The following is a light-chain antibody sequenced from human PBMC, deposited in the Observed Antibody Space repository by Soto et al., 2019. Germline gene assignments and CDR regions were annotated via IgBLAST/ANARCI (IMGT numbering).Light chain of an antibody. CDR1: QTIVSTY. J-gene: IGKJ1*01. Sequence: EVVLTQSPGTLSLSPGERATLYCRTSQTIVSTYLAWYQQKAGQAPRLLMYGTSSRATGIPDRFSGSGSGTNLTLTISSVEPQDFAIYYCQQYSGSPHRTFGQGTKVEIK. CDR3: QQYSGSPHRT. CDR2: GTS. V-gene: IGKV3-20*01.